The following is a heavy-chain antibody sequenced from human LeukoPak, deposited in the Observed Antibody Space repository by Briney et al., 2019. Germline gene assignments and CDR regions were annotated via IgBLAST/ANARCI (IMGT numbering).Heavy chain of an antibody. D-gene: IGHD7-27*01. CDR3: ARVSVELGISPLDY. J-gene: IGHJ4*02. Sequence: ASVKVACKDSGYTFTGYYMHWVRQAPGHGLEWMGWINPNSGGTNYAQKFQGRVTMTRDTSISTAYMELSRLRSDDTAVYYCARVSVELGISPLDYWGQGTLVTVSS. CDR2: INPNSGGT. CDR1: GYTFTGYY. V-gene: IGHV1-2*02.